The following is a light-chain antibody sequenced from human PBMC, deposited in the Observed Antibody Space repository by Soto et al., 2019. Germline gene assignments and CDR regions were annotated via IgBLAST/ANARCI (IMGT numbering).Light chain of an antibody. V-gene: IGKV3-15*01. J-gene: IGKJ1*01. Sequence: EIVMTQSPATLSVSPGERATLSCRASQSVSSNLAWYQQKPGQAPRLLIYGASTRATGIPARFSGSGSGTEFTLTISSLQSEDFAVYYCQQYNNGPPNTFGQGTKVELK. CDR3: QQYNNGPPNT. CDR1: QSVSSN. CDR2: GAS.